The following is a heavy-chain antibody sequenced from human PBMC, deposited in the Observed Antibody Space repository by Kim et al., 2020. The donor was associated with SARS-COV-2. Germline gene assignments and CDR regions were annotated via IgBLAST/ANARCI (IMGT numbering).Heavy chain of an antibody. CDR3: ARDRGDYEEGRSGYFDY. Sequence: KGRVTISRDNSKNTLYLQMNSLRAEDTAVYYCARDRGDYEEGRSGYFDYWGQGTLVTVSS. J-gene: IGHJ4*02. D-gene: IGHD4-17*01. V-gene: IGHV3-30*07.